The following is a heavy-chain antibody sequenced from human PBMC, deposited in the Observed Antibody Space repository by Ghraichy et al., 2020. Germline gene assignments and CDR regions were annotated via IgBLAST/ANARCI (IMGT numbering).Heavy chain of an antibody. D-gene: IGHD5-12*01. CDR3: ARGGYGDY. J-gene: IGHJ4*02. V-gene: IGHV3-48*02. CDR1: GFTFSSLN. Sequence: GGSLRLSCAASGFTFSSLNMNWVRQAPGKGLEWISFISSSGTTIYYADSVKGRFTISRDNAKNSLYLQMSSLRDEDTAVYYCARGGYGDYWGQGTLVTVSS. CDR2: ISSSGTTI.